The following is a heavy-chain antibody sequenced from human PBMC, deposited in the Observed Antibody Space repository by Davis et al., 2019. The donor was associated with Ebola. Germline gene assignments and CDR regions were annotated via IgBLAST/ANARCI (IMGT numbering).Heavy chain of an antibody. Sequence: GGSLRLSCTASGFTFSDHYMSWIRQAPGKGLEWVAHISNSGNSIYYADSVKGRFTISRDNAKNSLYLQMNSLRAEDTAVYYCTRHDHHFWSGSFDYWGQGTLVTVSS. CDR2: ISNSGNSI. CDR3: TRHDHHFWSGSFDY. CDR1: GFTFSDHY. J-gene: IGHJ4*02. D-gene: IGHD3-3*02. V-gene: IGHV3-11*01.